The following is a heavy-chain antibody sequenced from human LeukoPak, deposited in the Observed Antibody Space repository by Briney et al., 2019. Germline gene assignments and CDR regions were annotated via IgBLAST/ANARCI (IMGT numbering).Heavy chain of an antibody. CDR1: GYTFTGYY. CDR2: INPNSGGT. V-gene: IGHV1-2*02. Sequence: ASVKVSCKASGYTFTGYYMHWVRQAPGQGLAWMGWINPNSGGTNYAQKFQGRVTMIRDTSISTAYMELSSLRSDDTAVYYCARDLEGYCSGGTCYFDYWGQGTLVTVSS. CDR3: ARDLEGYCSGGTCYFDY. D-gene: IGHD2-15*01. J-gene: IGHJ4*02.